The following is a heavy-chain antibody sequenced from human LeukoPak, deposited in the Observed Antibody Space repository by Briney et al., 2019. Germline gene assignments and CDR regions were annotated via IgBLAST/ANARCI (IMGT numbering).Heavy chain of an antibody. CDR1: GFTFSSHA. CDR3: ARGDGYNDAEYLQH. D-gene: IGHD5-24*01. J-gene: IGHJ1*01. V-gene: IGHV3-23*01. Sequence: GGSLRLSCAASGFTFSSHAMSWVRQAPGKGLEWVSAITSGSGSNVYYTDSLKGRFTISRDNSKNTLYLHMNSLRAEDTAVYYCARGDGYNDAEYLQHWGQGTLVTVS. CDR2: ITSGSGSNV.